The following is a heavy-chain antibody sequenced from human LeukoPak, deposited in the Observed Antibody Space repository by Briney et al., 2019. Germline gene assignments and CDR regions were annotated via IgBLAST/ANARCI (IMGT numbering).Heavy chain of an antibody. Sequence: AGGSLRLSCAASGFTFDDYAMHWVRQARGKGLEWVSLISGDGGSTYYADSVKGRFTISRDNSKNSMYLQMNSLRTEDTALYYCAKDGGFGELLLNWGQGTLVTVSS. V-gene: IGHV3-43*02. D-gene: IGHD3-10*01. CDR3: AKDGGFGELLLN. CDR2: ISGDGGST. CDR1: GFTFDDYA. J-gene: IGHJ4*02.